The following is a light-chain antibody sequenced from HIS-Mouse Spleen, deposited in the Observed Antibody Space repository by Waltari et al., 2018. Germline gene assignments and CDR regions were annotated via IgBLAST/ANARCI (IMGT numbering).Light chain of an antibody. J-gene: IGLJ2*01. Sequence: QSALTQPASVSGSPGQSITISCTGTSSDVGGYNYVSWYQQHPGKAPKLMIYDVRNRPSGGSNRCSGSKSGNTASLTISGLQAEDEADYYCSSYTSSSFNVVFGGGTKLTVL. CDR1: SSDVGGYNY. CDR3: SSYTSSSFNVV. CDR2: DVR. V-gene: IGLV2-14*03.